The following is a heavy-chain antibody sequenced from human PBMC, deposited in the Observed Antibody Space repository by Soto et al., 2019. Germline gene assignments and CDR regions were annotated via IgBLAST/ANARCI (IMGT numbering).Heavy chain of an antibody. Sequence: PGGSLRLSCAASGFTFSNAWMNWVRQAPGKGLEWVGRIKSKTDGGTTDYAAPVKGRFTISRDDSKNTLYLQMNSLKTEDTAVYYCTTDQGPVAYYDFWSGYLGAPYYYYGMDVWGQGTTVTVSS. V-gene: IGHV3-15*07. J-gene: IGHJ6*02. CDR2: IKSKTDGGTT. D-gene: IGHD3-3*01. CDR3: TTDQGPVAYYDFWSGYLGAPYYYYGMDV. CDR1: GFTFSNAW.